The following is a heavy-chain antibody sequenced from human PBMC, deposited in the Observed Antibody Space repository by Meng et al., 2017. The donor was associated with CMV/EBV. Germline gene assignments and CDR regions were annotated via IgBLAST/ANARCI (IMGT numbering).Heavy chain of an antibody. J-gene: IGHJ4*02. D-gene: IGHD4-17*01. CDR2: INHSGST. CDR1: GGSFSGYY. CDR3: ARGHDYGDYALDY. Sequence: SETLSLTCAVYGGSFSGYYWSWIRQPPGKGLEWIGEINHSGSTNYNPSLESRVTISVDTSKNQFSLKLSSVTAADTAVYYCARGHDYGDYALDYWGQGTLVTVSS. V-gene: IGHV4-34*01.